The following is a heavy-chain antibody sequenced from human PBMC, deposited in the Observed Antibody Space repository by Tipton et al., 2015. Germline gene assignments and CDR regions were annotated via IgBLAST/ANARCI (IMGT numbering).Heavy chain of an antibody. J-gene: IGHJ5*02. V-gene: IGHV4-38-2*02. CDR1: TYSISRDSY. D-gene: IGHD2-2*01. CDR3: ASVCISSSCYYWFDP. CDR2: LSYSGKT. Sequence: TLSLTCTISTYSISRDSYWGWIRQPPGKGLEWIGSLSYSGKTDYNPPLRSRVSISVDTSKNQFSLKLRSVTAADTAVYYCASVCISSSCYYWFDPWGQGTLVTVSS.